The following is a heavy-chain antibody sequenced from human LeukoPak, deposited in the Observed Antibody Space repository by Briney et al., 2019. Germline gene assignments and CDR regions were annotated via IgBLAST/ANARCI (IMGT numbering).Heavy chain of an antibody. J-gene: IGHJ4*02. CDR3: ARELPGRNWLPPPAY. CDR2: INTDDGST. V-gene: IGHV1-3*04. D-gene: IGHD5-12*01. Sequence: ASVKVSCKASGYTFSSYGVHWVRQAPGQGLEWMGWINTDDGSTKYSQKFQGRVTITRDTSARTAYMELSSLRSEDTGVYFCARELPGRNWLPPPAYWGQGTLVTVSS. CDR1: GYTFSSYG.